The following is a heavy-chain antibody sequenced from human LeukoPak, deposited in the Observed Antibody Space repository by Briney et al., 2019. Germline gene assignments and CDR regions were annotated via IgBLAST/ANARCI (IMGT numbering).Heavy chain of an antibody. CDR1: GGSVSSGSYY. Sequence: PSETLSLTCTVSGGSVSSGSYYWSWIRQPPGKGLEGIGHIYYSGSTNYNPSLKSRVTISVDTSKNQFSLKPSSVTAADTAVYYCAGDQTHYYHGMDVWGKGTTVTVSS. CDR3: AGDQTHYYHGMDV. CDR2: IYYSGST. J-gene: IGHJ6*04. V-gene: IGHV4-61*01.